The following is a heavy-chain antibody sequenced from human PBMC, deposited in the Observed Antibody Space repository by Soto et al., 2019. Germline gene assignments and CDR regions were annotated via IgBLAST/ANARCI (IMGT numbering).Heavy chain of an antibody. CDR2: LRPSSGDT. Sequence: QVQLVQSGAEVKKPGASVILSCKASGYTFTNYYIHWVRQAPGQGPEWMGILRPSSGDTTYTQKFQGRVTMTRDTATSTVYMELTNLRSDDTAAYYCAREHRESYKFDYWGQGTLVTVSS. D-gene: IGHD1-1*01. CDR1: GYTFTNYY. J-gene: IGHJ4*02. V-gene: IGHV1-46*01. CDR3: AREHRESYKFDY.